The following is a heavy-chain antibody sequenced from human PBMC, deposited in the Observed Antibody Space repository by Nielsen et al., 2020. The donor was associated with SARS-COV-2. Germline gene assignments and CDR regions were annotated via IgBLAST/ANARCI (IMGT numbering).Heavy chain of an antibody. D-gene: IGHD3-16*01. Sequence: GGSLRLSCVGSGFSFSNYWMNWVRQAPGKGLEWVANIDRDGSEKYYVDSLKGRFTISRDNAKNSLYLQMNSLSAEDTAVYYCARLGPTDWYFDLWGRGTLVNVFS. CDR3: ARLGPTDWYFDL. CDR2: IDRDGSEK. CDR1: GFSFSNYW. J-gene: IGHJ2*01. V-gene: IGHV3-7*03.